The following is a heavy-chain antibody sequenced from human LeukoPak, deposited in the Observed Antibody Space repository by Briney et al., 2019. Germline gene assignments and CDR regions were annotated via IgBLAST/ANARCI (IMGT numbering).Heavy chain of an antibody. CDR3: ATNFWFGESYYFEY. J-gene: IGHJ4*02. V-gene: IGHV3-7*02. Sequence: GGSLRLSCAASGLTFSGYWMSWVRQAPGKGLEWVANIKQGGSEKYYVDSVKGRFTISRDNAKNSLYLQMNSLRAEDTAVYYCATNFWFGESYYFEYWGQGTLVIVSS. D-gene: IGHD3-10*01. CDR1: GLTFSGYW. CDR2: IKQGGSEK.